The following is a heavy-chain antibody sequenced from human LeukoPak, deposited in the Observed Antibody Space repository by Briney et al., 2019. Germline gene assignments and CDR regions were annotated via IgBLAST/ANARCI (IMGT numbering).Heavy chain of an antibody. CDR3: ARWPIVVVPAAIGGFDY. J-gene: IGHJ4*02. D-gene: IGHD2-2*01. CDR2: INPNSGGT. V-gene: IGHV1-2*02. CDR1: GYTFTGYY. Sequence: ASVKVSCKASGYTFTGYYMHWVRQAPGQGLEWMGWINPNSGGTNYAQKFQGRVTMTRDTSISTAYMELSRLRSDDTAVYYCARWPIVVVPAAIGGFDYWGQGTLVTVSS.